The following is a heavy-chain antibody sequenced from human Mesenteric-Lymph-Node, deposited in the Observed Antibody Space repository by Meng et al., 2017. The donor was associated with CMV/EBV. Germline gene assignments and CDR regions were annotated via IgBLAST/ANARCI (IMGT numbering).Heavy chain of an antibody. CDR3: ARGAPGKDGAFDI. D-gene: IGHD1-14*01. Sequence: SVKVSCKASGGTFSSYAISWVRQAPGQGLEWMGGIIPILGIANYAQKFQGRVTITADKSTSTAYMELSSLRFEDTAVYYCARGAPGKDGAFDIWGQGTMVTVSS. V-gene: IGHV1-69*10. CDR2: IIPILGIA. J-gene: IGHJ3*02. CDR1: GGTFSSYA.